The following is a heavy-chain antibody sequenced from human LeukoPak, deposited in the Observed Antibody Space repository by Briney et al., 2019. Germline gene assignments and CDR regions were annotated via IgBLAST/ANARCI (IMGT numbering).Heavy chain of an antibody. CDR1: GFTFSNYW. CDR2: IYSGGST. Sequence: GGSLRLSCAASGFTFSNYWMHWVRQAPGKGLEWVSVIYSGGSTYYADSVKGRFTISRDNSKNTLYLQMNSLRAEDTAVYYCASSFRELSLDYWGQGTLVTVSS. D-gene: IGHD3-16*02. CDR3: ASSFRELSLDY. V-gene: IGHV3-53*01. J-gene: IGHJ4*02.